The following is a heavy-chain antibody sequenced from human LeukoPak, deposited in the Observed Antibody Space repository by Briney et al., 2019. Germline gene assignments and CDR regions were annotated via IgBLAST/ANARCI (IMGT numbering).Heavy chain of an antibody. CDR1: GYTFTSYG. CDR2: ISAYNGHT. CDR3: ANTIYGAGSYPTVYFDY. J-gene: IGHJ4*02. D-gene: IGHD3-10*01. Sequence: ASVKVSCKASGYTFTSYGISWVRQAPGQGLEWMGWISAYNGHTNYAQKLQGRVTMTTDTSTRRSDMELRSLRSDITALDYCANTIYGAGSYPTVYFDYWGQGTLVTVSS. V-gene: IGHV1-18*01.